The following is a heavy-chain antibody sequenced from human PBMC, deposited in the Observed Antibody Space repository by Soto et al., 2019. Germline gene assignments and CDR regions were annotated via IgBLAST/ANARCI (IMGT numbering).Heavy chain of an antibody. J-gene: IGHJ6*02. CDR1: GFTFSSFA. D-gene: IGHD6-13*01. V-gene: IGHV3-66*01. CDR2: ICSGGST. CDR3: ARDSSSWYLSLGMDV. Sequence: HPGGSLRLSCAASGFTFSSFAMTWVRQAPGKGLEWVSVICSGGSTYYADSVKGRFTISRDNSKNTLYLQMNSLRAEDTAVYYCARDSSSWYLSLGMDVWGQGTTVTVSS.